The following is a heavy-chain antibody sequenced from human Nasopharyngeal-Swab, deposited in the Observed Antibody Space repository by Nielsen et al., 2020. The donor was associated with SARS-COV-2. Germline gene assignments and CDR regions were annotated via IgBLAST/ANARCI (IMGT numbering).Heavy chain of an antibody. J-gene: IGHJ4*02. CDR3: ARAGQILVVPAATDY. D-gene: IGHD2-2*01. Sequence: GESLKISCAASGFTFSSYAMHWVRQAPGKGLEWVAVISYDGSNKYYADSVKGRFTISRDNSKNTLYLQMNSRRAEDTAVYYCARAGQILVVPAATDYWGQGTLVTVSS. CDR1: GFTFSSYA. V-gene: IGHV3-30*04. CDR2: ISYDGSNK.